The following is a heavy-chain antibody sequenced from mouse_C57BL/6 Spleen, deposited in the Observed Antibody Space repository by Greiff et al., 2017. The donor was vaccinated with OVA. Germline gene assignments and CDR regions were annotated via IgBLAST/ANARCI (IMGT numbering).Heavy chain of an antibody. V-gene: IGHV1-19*01. CDR3: ARGGGQLRLRGGFDY. CDR1: GYTFTDYY. CDR2: INPYNGGT. Sequence: VQLQQSGPVLVKPGASVKMSCKASGYTFTDYYMNWVKQSHGKSLEWIGVINPYNGGTSYNQKFKGKATLTVDKSSSTAYMELNSLTSEDSAVYYCARGGGQLRLRGGFDYWGQGTTLTVSS. D-gene: IGHD3-2*02. J-gene: IGHJ2*01.